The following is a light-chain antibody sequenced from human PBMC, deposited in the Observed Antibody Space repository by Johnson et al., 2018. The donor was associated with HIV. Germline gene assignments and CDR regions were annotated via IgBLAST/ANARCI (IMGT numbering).Light chain of an antibody. J-gene: IGLJ1*01. CDR1: SSNIGNSY. CDR3: GTWDSSLSAYV. V-gene: IGLV1-51*01. Sequence: QSVLTQPPSVSAAPGQKVTISCSGSSSNIGNSYVCWYQQLPGTAPKLLIYDNNKRPSGIPDRFSGSKSGTSATLGITGLQTGDEADYYCGTWDSSLSAYVCGTGPKVTVL. CDR2: DNN.